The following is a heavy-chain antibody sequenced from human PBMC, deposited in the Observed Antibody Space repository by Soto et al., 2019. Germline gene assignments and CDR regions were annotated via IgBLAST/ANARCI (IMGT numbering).Heavy chain of an antibody. CDR3: ARVSEYQLLFYYYYGMDV. CDR2: INSDGSST. J-gene: IGHJ6*02. Sequence: EVQLVESGGGLVQPGGSLRLSCAASGFTFSSYWMHWVRQAPGKGLVWVSRINSDGSSTSYADSVKGRFTISRDNAKNTLYLQMNSLRAEDTAVYYCARVSEYQLLFYYYYGMDVWGQGTTVTVSS. D-gene: IGHD2-2*01. CDR1: GFTFSSYW. V-gene: IGHV3-74*01.